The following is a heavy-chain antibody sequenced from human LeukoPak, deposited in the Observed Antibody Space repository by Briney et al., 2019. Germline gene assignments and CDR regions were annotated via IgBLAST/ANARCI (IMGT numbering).Heavy chain of an antibody. D-gene: IGHD3-10*01. V-gene: IGHV4-59*11. J-gene: IGHJ3*02. CDR3: ARARDYYGSGSYPIDAFDI. CDR2: IYYSGST. Sequence: SETLSLTCTVSGGSISSHYWSWIRQPPGKGLEWIGYIYYSGSTNYNPSLKSRVTISVDTSKNQFSLKLSSVTAADTAVYYCARARDYYGSGSYPIDAFDIWGQGTMVTVSS. CDR1: GGSISSHY.